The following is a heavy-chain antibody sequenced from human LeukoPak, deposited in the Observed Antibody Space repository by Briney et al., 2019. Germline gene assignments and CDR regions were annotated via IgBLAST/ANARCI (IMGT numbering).Heavy chain of an antibody. Sequence: SETLSLSCTVSGGSISSSSYYWGWIRQPPGKGLEWIGRIYYSGSNYYNPSLKSRVTISVDTSKNQFSLKLSSVTAADTAVYYCTRRGSGYYLNWFDPWGQGTLVTVSS. V-gene: IGHV4-39*01. J-gene: IGHJ5*02. D-gene: IGHD3-22*01. CDR2: IYYSGSN. CDR1: GGSISSSSYY. CDR3: TRRGSGYYLNWFDP.